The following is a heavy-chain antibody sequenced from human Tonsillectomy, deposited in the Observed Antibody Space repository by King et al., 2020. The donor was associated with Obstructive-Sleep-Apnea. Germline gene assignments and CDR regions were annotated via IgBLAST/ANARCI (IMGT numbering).Heavy chain of an antibody. J-gene: IGHJ3*02. CDR1: GYTFTNYG. CDR2: ISRYNGNT. CDR3: ARDHITASEDI. V-gene: IGHV1-18*04. D-gene: IGHD1-14*01. Sequence: QLVQSAAEVKEPGASVKVSCKASGYTFTNYGITWVRQAPGQGLEWVGWISRYNGNTNYAQKYQGRVTMTTDTSTTTSYMELKSLRSDDTAMYYCARDHITASEDIWGQGTLVTVSS.